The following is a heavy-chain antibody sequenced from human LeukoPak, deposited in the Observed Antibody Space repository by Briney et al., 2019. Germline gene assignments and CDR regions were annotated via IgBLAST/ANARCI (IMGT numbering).Heavy chain of an antibody. V-gene: IGHV3-30*02. CDR2: IRYDGSNK. CDR3: AKDSGAGTLSWFDP. Sequence: GGSLRLSCAASGFTFGSYGMHWVRQAPGKGLEWVAFIRYDGSNKYYADSVKGRFTISRDNSKNTLYLQMNSLRAEDTAVYYCAKDSGAGTLSWFDPWGQGTLVTVSS. J-gene: IGHJ5*02. D-gene: IGHD6-19*01. CDR1: GFTFGSYG.